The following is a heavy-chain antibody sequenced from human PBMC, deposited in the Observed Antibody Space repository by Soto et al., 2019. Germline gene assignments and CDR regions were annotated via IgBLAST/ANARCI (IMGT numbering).Heavy chain of an antibody. CDR2: IIPIFGTA. CDR1: GGTFSSYA. V-gene: IGHV1-69*13. Sequence: SVKVSCKASGGTFSSYAISWVRQAPGQGLEWMGGIIPIFGTANYAQKFQGRVTITADESTSTAYMELSSLRSEDTAVYYCARVKRITMIATSSGYYYGMDVWGQGTTVTVSS. J-gene: IGHJ6*02. D-gene: IGHD3-22*01. CDR3: ARVKRITMIATSSGYYYGMDV.